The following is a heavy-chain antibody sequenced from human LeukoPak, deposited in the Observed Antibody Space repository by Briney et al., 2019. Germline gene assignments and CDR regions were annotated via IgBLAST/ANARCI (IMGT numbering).Heavy chain of an antibody. D-gene: IGHD1-26*01. CDR1: GYTLTELS. CDR2: FDPEDGET. J-gene: IGHJ5*02. V-gene: IGHV1-24*01. Sequence: ASVKVSCKVSGYTLTELSMHWVRQAPGKGLEWMGGFDPEDGETIYAQKFQGRVTMTEDTSTDTAYMELSSLGSEDTAVYYCATDLVGATYKNWFDPWGQGTLVTVSS. CDR3: ATDLVGATYKNWFDP.